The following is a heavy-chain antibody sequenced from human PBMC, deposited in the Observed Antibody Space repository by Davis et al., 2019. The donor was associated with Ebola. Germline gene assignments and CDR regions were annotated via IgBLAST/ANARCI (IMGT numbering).Heavy chain of an antibody. V-gene: IGHV3-21*04. Sequence: GESLKISCAASGFTFSSYSMNWVRQAPGKGLEWVSSISSSSSYIYYADSVKGRFTISRDNSKNTLFLQMNSLRAEDTAVYHCAKGSIAVALFDCWGQGTLVTVSS. CDR1: GFTFSSYS. J-gene: IGHJ4*02. CDR3: AKGSIAVALFDC. CDR2: ISSSSSYI. D-gene: IGHD6-19*01.